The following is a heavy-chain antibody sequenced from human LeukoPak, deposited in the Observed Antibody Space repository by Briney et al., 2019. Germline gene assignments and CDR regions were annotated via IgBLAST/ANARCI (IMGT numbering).Heavy chain of an antibody. Sequence: PSETLSLTCTVSGGSVSSGSYYWSWIRQPPGKGLEWIGYFYYSGSTNYNPSLKSRVTISVDTPKNQFSLKLSSVTAADTAVYYCARLYSSGWYFDYWGQGTLVTVSS. CDR3: ARLYSSGWYFDY. CDR1: GGSVSSGSYY. V-gene: IGHV4-61*01. CDR2: FYYSGST. D-gene: IGHD6-19*01. J-gene: IGHJ4*02.